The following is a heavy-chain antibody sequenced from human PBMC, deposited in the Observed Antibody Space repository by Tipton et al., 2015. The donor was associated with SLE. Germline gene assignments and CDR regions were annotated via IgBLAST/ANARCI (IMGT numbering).Heavy chain of an antibody. V-gene: IGHV3-11*01. CDR1: GFTFSDYY. Sequence: SLRLSCAASGFTFSDYYMSWIRQAPGKGLEWVSYISSSGSTIYYADSMKGRFTISRDNAKNSLYLQMNSLRAEDTAVYYCAVAARPPYYYYYMDVWGKGTTVTVSS. CDR3: AVAARPPYYYYYMDV. CDR2: ISSSGSTI. D-gene: IGHD6-6*01. J-gene: IGHJ6*03.